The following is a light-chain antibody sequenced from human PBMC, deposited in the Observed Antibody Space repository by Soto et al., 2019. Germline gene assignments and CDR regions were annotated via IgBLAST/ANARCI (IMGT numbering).Light chain of an antibody. V-gene: IGKV1-5*01. J-gene: IGKJ1*01. CDR2: DAS. Sequence: DIQMTQSPSTLSASVGDRVIITCRASQSISSWLAWYQQKPGKAPKLLIYDASSLEKGVPARFSGSGSGTEFTLTISSLQPDEFATYYCQHYNSYSEAVGQGNKVDIK. CDR3: QHYNSYSEA. CDR1: QSISSW.